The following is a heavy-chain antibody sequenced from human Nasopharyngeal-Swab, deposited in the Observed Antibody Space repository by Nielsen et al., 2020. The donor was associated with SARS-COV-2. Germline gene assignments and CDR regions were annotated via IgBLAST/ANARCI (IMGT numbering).Heavy chain of an antibody. V-gene: IGHV3-74*01. Sequence: GGSLRLSCAASEFTFSRDWMHWVRQPPGKGLVGVSRISPDGRGTSFADSVKGRFTISRDNAKNTLYLQMNSLRVEDTAVYFCARGTSDWRGIDYWGQGTLVTVSS. CDR2: ISPDGRGT. CDR3: ARGTSDWRGIDY. CDR1: EFTFSRDW. J-gene: IGHJ4*02. D-gene: IGHD6-19*01.